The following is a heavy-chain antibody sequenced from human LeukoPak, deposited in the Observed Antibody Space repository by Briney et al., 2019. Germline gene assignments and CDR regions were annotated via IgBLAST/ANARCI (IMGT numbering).Heavy chain of an antibody. V-gene: IGHV3-23*01. Sequence: PGGSLRLSCVASGFTFTNYAMNWVRQAPGKGLEWVSTISSGGGSTYYADSVQGRFTVSRDNSKNTVYLQMSSLRDEDTAVYYCAKVTSGGSCYQSDYWGQGTLGTVSS. CDR1: GFTFTNYA. D-gene: IGHD2-15*01. J-gene: IGHJ4*02. CDR2: ISSGGGST. CDR3: AKVTSGGSCYQSDY.